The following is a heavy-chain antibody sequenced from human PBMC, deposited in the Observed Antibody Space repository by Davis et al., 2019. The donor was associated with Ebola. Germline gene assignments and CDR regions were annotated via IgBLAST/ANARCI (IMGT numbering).Heavy chain of an antibody. J-gene: IGHJ4*02. Sequence: PGGSLRLSCTASGFTFGDYAMSWVRQAPGKGLEWVANIKQDGSEKYYVDSVKGRFTFSRDNAKNSLHLQMDSLRAEDTAVYYCARRAFDNYYFDYWGQGTLVTVSS. CDR2: IKQDGSEK. CDR3: ARRAFDNYYFDY. D-gene: IGHD1-1*01. V-gene: IGHV3-7*03. CDR1: GFTFGDYA.